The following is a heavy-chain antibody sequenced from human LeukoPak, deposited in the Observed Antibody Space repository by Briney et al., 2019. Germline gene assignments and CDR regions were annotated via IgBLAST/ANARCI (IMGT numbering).Heavy chain of an antibody. CDR1: GAFITNSHW. J-gene: IGHJ4*02. CDR3: ATYFYGEYGSYYFDY. D-gene: IGHD4-17*01. V-gene: IGHV4-4*02. CDR2: SYHSGTT. Sequence: PSGTLSLTCAVSGAFITNSHWWSWARQPPGKGLEWIGESYHSGTTNYNPSLKSRVTMSVDKSKNQFSLKLRTVHAADTAVYYCATYFYGEYGSYYFDYWGQGTLVTVSS.